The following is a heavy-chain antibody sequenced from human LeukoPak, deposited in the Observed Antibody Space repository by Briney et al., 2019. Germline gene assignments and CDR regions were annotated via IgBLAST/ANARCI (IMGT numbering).Heavy chain of an antibody. V-gene: IGHV1-2*02. J-gene: IGHJ6*04. CDR3: ARDFWSGYPSKDV. CDR1: GYTFTSYG. D-gene: IGHD3-3*01. CDR2: INPNSGGT. Sequence: ASVEVSCKASGYTFTSYGISWVRQAPGQGLEWMGWINPNSGGTNYAQKFQGRVTMTRDTSISTAYMELSRLRSDDTAVYYCARDFWSGYPSKDVWGKGTTVTVSS.